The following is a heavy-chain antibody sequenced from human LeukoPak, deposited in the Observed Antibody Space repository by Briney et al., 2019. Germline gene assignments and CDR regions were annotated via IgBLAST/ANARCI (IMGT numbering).Heavy chain of an antibody. Sequence: GGSLRLSCAASGFTFSSYSMNWGRQAPGKGLEWVSSISSSSSYIYYADSVKGRFTISRDNAKNSLYLQMNSLRAEDTAVYYCARDDFWSGYPPPYFDYWGQGILVTVSS. J-gene: IGHJ4*02. CDR2: ISSSSSYI. CDR1: GFTFSSYS. D-gene: IGHD3-3*01. V-gene: IGHV3-21*01. CDR3: ARDDFWSGYPPPYFDY.